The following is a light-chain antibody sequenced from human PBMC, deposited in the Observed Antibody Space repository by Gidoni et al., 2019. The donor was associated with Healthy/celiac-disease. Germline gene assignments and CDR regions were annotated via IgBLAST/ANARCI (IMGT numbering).Light chain of an antibody. CDR3: QSADSSGTHWV. Sequence: SYELIQPPSVSVSPGQTARITCSGDALPKQYAYWYQQKPGQAPVLVIYKDSERPSGIPERFSGSSSGTTVTLTISGVQAEDEADYYCQSADSSGTHWVFGGGTKLTVL. J-gene: IGLJ3*02. CDR2: KDS. CDR1: ALPKQY. V-gene: IGLV3-25*03.